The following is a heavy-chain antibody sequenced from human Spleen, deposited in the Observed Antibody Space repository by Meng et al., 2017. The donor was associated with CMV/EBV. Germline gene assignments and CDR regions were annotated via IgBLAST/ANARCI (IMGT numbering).Heavy chain of an antibody. J-gene: IGHJ5*02. CDR2: INPNSGGT. V-gene: IGHV1-2*02. CDR3: ARVDCSSTSCVKNWFDP. D-gene: IGHD2-2*01. CDR1: YTFTGYY. Sequence: YTFTGYYMHWVRQAPGQGLEWLGWINPNSGGTNYAQKFQGRVTMPRDTSISTAYMELSRLRSDDTAVYYCARVDCSSTSCVKNWFDPWGQGTLVTVSS.